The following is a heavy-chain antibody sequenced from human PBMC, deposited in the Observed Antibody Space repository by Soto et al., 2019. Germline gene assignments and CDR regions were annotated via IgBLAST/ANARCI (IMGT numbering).Heavy chain of an antibody. CDR1: GGSISSYY. D-gene: IGHD1-7*01. CDR2: IYYSGST. CDR3: ARQGTTKAPLAPLLYYYMDV. Sequence: QVQLQESGPGLVKPSETLSLTCTVSGGSISSYYWSWIRQPPGKGLEWIGYIYYSGSTNYNPSLKRRVTIAGATSKNQFPLQLRSVTAADTAVYYGARQGTTKAPLAPLLYYYMDVWGKGTTVTVSS. J-gene: IGHJ6*03. V-gene: IGHV4-59*08.